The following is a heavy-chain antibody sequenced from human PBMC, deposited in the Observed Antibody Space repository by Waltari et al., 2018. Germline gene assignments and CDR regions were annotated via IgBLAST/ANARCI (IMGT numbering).Heavy chain of an antibody. J-gene: IGHJ4*02. Sequence: QVQLQEAGPGLVKPSETLSLTCAVSGYSISRGYYWGWIRQPPGTGLEWIGSIYHSGSTYYNPSLKSRVTISVDTSKNQFSLKLSSVTAADTAVYYCARWGSGWYVDYWGQGTLVTVSS. CDR1: GYSISRGYY. D-gene: IGHD6-19*01. CDR2: IYHSGST. V-gene: IGHV4-38-2*01. CDR3: ARWGSGWYVDY.